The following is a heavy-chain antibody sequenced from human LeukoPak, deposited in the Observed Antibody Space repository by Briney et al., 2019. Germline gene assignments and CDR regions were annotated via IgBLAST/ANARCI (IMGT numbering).Heavy chain of an antibody. CDR3: AKYMSGVAYSGYEN. J-gene: IGHJ4*02. CDR2: ISGSGGNT. D-gene: IGHD5-12*01. V-gene: IGHV3-23*01. CDR1: GFTFSSYM. Sequence: GGSLRLSCAASGFTFSSYMMSWVRQAPGKGLEWVSTISGSGGNTYYADSVKGRFTISRDNSKNTLYLQMNRLRAEDTAIYYCAKYMSGVAYSGYENWGQGTLVTVSS.